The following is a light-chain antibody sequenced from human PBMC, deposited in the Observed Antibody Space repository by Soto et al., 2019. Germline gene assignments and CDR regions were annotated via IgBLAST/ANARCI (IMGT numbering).Light chain of an antibody. CDR2: LERSGSY. Sequence: QSVLTQSSSASASLRCSVKLTCTLSSGHSSYIIAWHQQQPGKAPRYLMKLERSGSYNKGSGVPDRFSGSSSGADRYLTISNLQFEDEADYYCETWDSNTRVFGGGTKVTVL. J-gene: IGLJ2*01. CDR1: SGHSSYI. V-gene: IGLV4-60*02. CDR3: ETWDSNTRV.